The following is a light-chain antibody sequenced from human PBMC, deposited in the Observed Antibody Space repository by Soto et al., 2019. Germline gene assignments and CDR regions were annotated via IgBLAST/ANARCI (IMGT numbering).Light chain of an antibody. Sequence: IRMPQSPSALSASVGDSVTITCQAIQDISNYLNWYQQKPGKAPKLLIYDASNLETGVPSRFSGSGSGTEFTLIISGLQPDDYATYYCQQYTNTNNPWMFGQGTKVDIK. J-gene: IGKJ1*01. V-gene: IGKV1-33*01. CDR2: DAS. CDR1: QDISNY. CDR3: QQYTNTNNPWM.